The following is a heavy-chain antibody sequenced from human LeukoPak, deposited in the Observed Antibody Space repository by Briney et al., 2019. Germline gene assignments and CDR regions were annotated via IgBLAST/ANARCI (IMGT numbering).Heavy chain of an antibody. CDR3: AKDRCSNGIGCYYYYTDV. J-gene: IGHJ6*03. CDR2: ISSSSSYI. Sequence: GGSLRLSCAASGFTFSSYSMNWVRQAPGKGLEWVSSISSSSSYIYYADSVKGRFTISRDNAKNSLYLQMNSLRAEDTAVYYCAKDRCSNGIGCYYYYTDVWGKGTTVTISS. V-gene: IGHV3-21*01. CDR1: GFTFSSYS. D-gene: IGHD2-8*01.